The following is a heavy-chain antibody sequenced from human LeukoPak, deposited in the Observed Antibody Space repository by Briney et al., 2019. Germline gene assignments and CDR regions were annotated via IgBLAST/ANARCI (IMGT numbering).Heavy chain of an antibody. D-gene: IGHD3-10*01. CDR2: IYSGGKT. Sequence: GGSLRLSCAASGFTVSNNYISWVRQGPGKGLERVSVIYSGGKTYYADSVKGRFTISRDNSKNTPYLQMNSLRAEDTAVYYCATVGRITMVRGGPSRAYYHYYYLDVWGKGTTVTVSS. CDR3: ATVGRITMVRGGPSRAYYHYYYLDV. J-gene: IGHJ6*03. V-gene: IGHV3-53*05. CDR1: GFTVSNNY.